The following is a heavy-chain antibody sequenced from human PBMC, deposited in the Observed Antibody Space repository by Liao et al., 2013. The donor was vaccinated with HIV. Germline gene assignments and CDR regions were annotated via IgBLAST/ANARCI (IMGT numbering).Heavy chain of an antibody. D-gene: IGHD6-13*01. CDR1: GGSFSGYY. J-gene: IGHJ3*02. CDR3: ASPFPYSSSWYEGAFDI. V-gene: IGHV4-34*01. CDR2: INHSGST. Sequence: QVQLQQWGAGLLKPSETLSLTCAVYGGSFSGYYWSWIRQPPGKGLEWIGEINHSGSTNYNPSLKSRVLISVDTSKNQFSLKLSSVTAADTAVYYCASPFPYSSSWYEGAFDIWGQGTMVTVSS.